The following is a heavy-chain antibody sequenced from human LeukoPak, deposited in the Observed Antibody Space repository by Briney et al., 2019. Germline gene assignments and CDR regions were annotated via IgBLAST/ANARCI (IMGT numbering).Heavy chain of an antibody. CDR2: SKRNIGGGTT. CDR1: VFTFSDYY. D-gene: IGHD1/OR15-1a*01. Sequence: GASLRLSCAASVFTFSDYYMCWIRHAPERLLEWFGRSKRNIGGGTTDYAAPVNGRFTISRDDSKNTLYLQMNSLKTEDTAVYYCVTGLGRTDHDYWGQGTLVTVSS. CDR3: VTGLGRTDHDY. V-gene: IGHV3-15*01. J-gene: IGHJ4*02.